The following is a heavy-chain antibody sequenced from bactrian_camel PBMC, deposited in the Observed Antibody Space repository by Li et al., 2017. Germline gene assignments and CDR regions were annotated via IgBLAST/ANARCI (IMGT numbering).Heavy chain of an antibody. J-gene: IGHJ4*01. CDR2: INSGGGNT. CDR1: GLASSRHA. V-gene: IGHV3S40*01. Sequence: DVQLVESGGGLVQPGGSLRLSCAASGLASSRHAMMWVRQAPGKGLEWVSGINSGGGNTYYADSVKGRCTIARDNTKNTVYLQMISLESEDTALYYCAAGPWYTGEYKYWGQGTQVTVS. D-gene: IGHD6*01. CDR3: AAGPWYTGEYKY.